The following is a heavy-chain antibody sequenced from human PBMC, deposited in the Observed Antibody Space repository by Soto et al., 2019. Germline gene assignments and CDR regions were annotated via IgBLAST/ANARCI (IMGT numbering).Heavy chain of an antibody. D-gene: IGHD1-26*01. CDR2: ISNDGSNK. CDR1: GFSFSTYG. CDR3: ARVEWELLYFDY. Sequence: GGSLRLSCAASGFSFSTYGMHWVRQAPGKGLEWVAFISNDGSNKYYADSVKGRFTISRDNSKNSLYLQMNSLRAEDTAVYYCARVEWELLYFDYWGQGTLVTVSS. V-gene: IGHV3-30*03. J-gene: IGHJ4*02.